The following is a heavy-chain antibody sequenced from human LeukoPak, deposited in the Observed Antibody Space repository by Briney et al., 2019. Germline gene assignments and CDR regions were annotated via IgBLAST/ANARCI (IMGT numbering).Heavy chain of an antibody. J-gene: IGHJ4*02. CDR2: INPSGGST. CDR1: GYTFTRYY. D-gene: IGHD3-22*01. Sequence: GASVKVSCKASGYTFTRYYMHWVRQAAGQGLEWMGIINPSGGSTSYAQKFQGRVTMTRDTSTSTVYMELSSLRSEDTAVYYCARDCVPTQNYYDSSGYHYDYWGQGTLVTVSS. CDR3: ARDCVPTQNYYDSSGYHYDY. V-gene: IGHV1-46*01.